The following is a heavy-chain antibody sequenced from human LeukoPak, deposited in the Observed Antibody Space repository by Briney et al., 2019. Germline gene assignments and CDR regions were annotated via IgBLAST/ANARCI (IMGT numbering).Heavy chain of an antibody. V-gene: IGHV2-5*01. CDR2: IYSNDDK. J-gene: IGHJ4*02. CDR1: GFSLSTSGVG. Sequence: SGPTLVNPTQTLTLTCTFSGFSLSTSGVGVGWIRQPPGKALEWLALIYSNDDKRYSPSLKTRLTITKDTSKNQVVLTMTNMDPVGTATYSCAHSVIVGSTLGYFDYWGQGTLVTVSS. D-gene: IGHD1-26*01. CDR3: AHSVIVGSTLGYFDY.